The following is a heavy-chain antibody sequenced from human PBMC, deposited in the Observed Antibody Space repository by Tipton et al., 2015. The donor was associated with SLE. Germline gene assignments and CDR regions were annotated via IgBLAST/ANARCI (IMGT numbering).Heavy chain of an antibody. Sequence: QSGAEVKKPGSSVKVSCKASGGTFSSYAISWVRQAPGQGLEWMGWISAYNGNTNYAQKLQGRVTMTTDTSTSTAYMELRSLRSDDTAVYYCASPNWGHDAFDIWGQGTMVTVSS. D-gene: IGHD7-27*01. J-gene: IGHJ3*02. CDR1: GGTFSSYA. V-gene: IGHV1-18*01. CDR2: ISAYNGNT. CDR3: ASPNWGHDAFDI.